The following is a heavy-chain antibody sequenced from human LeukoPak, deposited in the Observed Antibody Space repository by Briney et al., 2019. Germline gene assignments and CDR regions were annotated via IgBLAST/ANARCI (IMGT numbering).Heavy chain of an antibody. D-gene: IGHD3-22*01. J-gene: IGHJ3*02. CDR2: IYYSGST. V-gene: IGHV4-59*12. CDR1: GGSITSYY. Sequence: PSETLSLTCTVSGGSITSYYWNWIRQPPGKGLEWIGYIYYSGSTNYNPSLQSRVTNSLDTSKKQFSLKLSSVTAADTAVYYCARDQAWAPQYYYDSSGAPDAFDIWGQGTMVTVSS. CDR3: ARDQAWAPQYYYDSSGAPDAFDI.